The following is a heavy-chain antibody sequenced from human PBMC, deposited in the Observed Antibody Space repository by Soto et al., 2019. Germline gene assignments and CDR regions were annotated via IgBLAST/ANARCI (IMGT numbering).Heavy chain of an antibody. D-gene: IGHD5-18*01. CDR2: TYYRSKWYN. CDR3: AGQTWIQLPAPPVY. V-gene: IGHV6-1*01. CDR1: GDSVSSNSAA. J-gene: IGHJ4*02. Sequence: SQTLSLTCAVSGDSVSSNSAAWNWIRQSPSRGLEWLGRTYYRSKWYNDYAVSVKSRITINPDTSKNQFSLKLSSVTAADTAVYYCAGQTWIQLPAPPVYWGQGTLVTVSS.